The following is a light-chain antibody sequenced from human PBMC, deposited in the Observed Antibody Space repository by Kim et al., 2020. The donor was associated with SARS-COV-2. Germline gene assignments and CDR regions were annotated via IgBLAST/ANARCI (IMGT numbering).Light chain of an antibody. Sequence: SYELTQPPSVSVSPGQTASITCSGDKLGDKYAYWYQQKPGQSPVLVIYQDTKRPSGIPERFSGSNSGNTATLTISGTQAMDEADYYCQAWDKSTVIFGGGTKVTVL. CDR1: KLGDKY. J-gene: IGLJ2*01. V-gene: IGLV3-1*01. CDR3: QAWDKSTVI. CDR2: QDT.